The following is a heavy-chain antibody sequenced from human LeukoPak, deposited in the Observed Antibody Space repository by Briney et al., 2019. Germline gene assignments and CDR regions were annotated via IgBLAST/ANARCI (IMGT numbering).Heavy chain of an antibody. J-gene: IGHJ4*02. Sequence: PGGSLRLSCPAPRINSNNYGMRWLRQAPGKGLEWVSDISGTGANTYYADSVKGRFTISRDNSKNTLYLQMNSLRGDDTAVYSCEKLYGISSTPFDYWGQGALVTVSS. V-gene: IGHV3-23*01. CDR2: ISGTGANT. CDR1: RINSNNYG. CDR3: EKLYGISSTPFDY. D-gene: IGHD2-2*02.